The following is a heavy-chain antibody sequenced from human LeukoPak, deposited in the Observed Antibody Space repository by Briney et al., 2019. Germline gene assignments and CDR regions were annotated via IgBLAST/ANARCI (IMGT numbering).Heavy chain of an antibody. V-gene: IGHV3-21*04. J-gene: IGHJ3*02. CDR2: ISTSSSYI. CDR3: ARARNYYDNSGYYYEGDAFDI. D-gene: IGHD3-22*01. CDR1: GFTFSRNS. Sequence: GGSLRLSCAVSGFTFSRNSMNWVRQAPGKGLEWVSSISTSSSYIYYADSVKGRFTISRDNARNSLYLQMNSLRAEDTAVYYCARARNYYDNSGYYYEGDAFDIWGQGTMVTVSS.